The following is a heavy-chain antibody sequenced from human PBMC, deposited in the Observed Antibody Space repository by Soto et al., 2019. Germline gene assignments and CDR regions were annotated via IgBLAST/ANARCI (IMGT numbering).Heavy chain of an antibody. CDR3: ARDWAGFDS. D-gene: IGHD6-19*01. V-gene: IGHV4-61*01. CDR1: GGSVTTFNDY. Sequence: PSETLSLTCAVSGGSVTTFNDYFIWIRQPPGKGLEWIGYIYNSGNTNYNPSLESRVTISVDTSRNQFSLRLSSVTAADTAVYYCARDWAGFDSWGRGTLVTVSS. J-gene: IGHJ4*02. CDR2: IYNSGNT.